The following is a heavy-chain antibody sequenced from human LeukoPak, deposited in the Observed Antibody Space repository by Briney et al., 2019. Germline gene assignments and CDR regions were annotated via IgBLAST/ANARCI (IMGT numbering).Heavy chain of an antibody. CDR1: GFTFRSYW. D-gene: IGHD1-26*01. V-gene: IGHV3-7*01. CDR2: INQDGSEK. J-gene: IGHJ4*02. Sequence: GGSLRLSCAASGFTFRSYWMSWVRQAPGKGLEWVANINQDGSEKYYGDSVKGRFTISRDNAKNTLFLQMNSLRAEDTAVYYCATTGSGSYYDYWGQGTLVTVSS. CDR3: ATTGSGSYYDY.